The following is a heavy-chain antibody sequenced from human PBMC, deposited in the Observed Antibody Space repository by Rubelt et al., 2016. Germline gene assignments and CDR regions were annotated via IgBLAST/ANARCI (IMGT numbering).Heavy chain of an antibody. CDR3: ATETTPVY. CDR2: VGGGGDDT. J-gene: IGHJ4*02. Sequence: EVQLVESGGVVVQPGGSLRLSCAASGFKFSTYAMHWVRQAPGKGLEWVSAVGGGGDDTYYADSVKGHVTISRDNSKNTRYLQMNTLRAEDTAVYYCATETTPVYWGQGTLVSVSS. V-gene: IGHV3-23*04. D-gene: IGHD2-15*01. CDR1: GFKFSTYA.